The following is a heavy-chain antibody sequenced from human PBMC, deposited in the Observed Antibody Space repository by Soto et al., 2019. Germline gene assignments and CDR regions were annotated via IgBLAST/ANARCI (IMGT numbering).Heavy chain of an antibody. CDR1: GFTFSSYA. CDR2: ISYDGSNK. V-gene: IGHV3-30-3*01. Sequence: QVQLVESGGGVVQPGRSLRLSCAASGFTFSSYAMHWVRQAPGKGLEWVAVISYDGSNKYYADSVKGRFTISRDKSKNTLYLQMNSLRAEDTAVYYCARDLATVTTYGMDVWGQGTTVTVSS. CDR3: ARDLATVTTYGMDV. D-gene: IGHD4-4*01. J-gene: IGHJ6*02.